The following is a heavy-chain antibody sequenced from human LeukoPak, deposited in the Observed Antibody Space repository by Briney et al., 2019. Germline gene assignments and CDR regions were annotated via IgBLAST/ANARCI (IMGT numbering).Heavy chain of an antibody. V-gene: IGHV4-34*01. CDR1: GGSFSDYY. Sequence: SETLSLTCAVYGGSFSDYYWSWIRQPPGKGLEWIGEINHRESTTYNPSLKSRVTISVDTSKNQFSLKLNSVTAADTAAYYCASRMYYYYGMDVWGQGTTVIVSS. CDR3: ASRMYYYYGMDV. J-gene: IGHJ6*02. CDR2: INHREST.